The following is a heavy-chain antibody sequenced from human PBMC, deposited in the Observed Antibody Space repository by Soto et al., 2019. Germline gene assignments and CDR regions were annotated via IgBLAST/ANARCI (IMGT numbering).Heavy chain of an antibody. CDR1: GFTFTTYG. Sequence: SLRLSCAASGFTFTTYGMHWVRQAPGKGLEWMAVISYDGSDTYYAKSVKGRFTVSRDNSENTVYLQMNSLRAEDTAVYYCAKDLGYCSGDTCYSSPLDFWGQGTLVTVSS. CDR3: AKDLGYCSGDTCYSSPLDF. J-gene: IGHJ4*02. V-gene: IGHV3-30*18. D-gene: IGHD2-15*01. CDR2: ISYDGSDT.